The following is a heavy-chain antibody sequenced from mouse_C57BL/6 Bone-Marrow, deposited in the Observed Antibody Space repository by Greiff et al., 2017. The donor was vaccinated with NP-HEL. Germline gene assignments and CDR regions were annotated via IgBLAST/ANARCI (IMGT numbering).Heavy chain of an antibody. CDR2: IDPSDSYT. CDR3: AREDYYGSSWYFDV. Sequence: VQLQQPGAELVMPGASVKLSCKASGYTFTSYWMHWVKQRPGQGLEWIGEIDPSDSYTNYNQTFKGKSTLTVDKSSSTAYMQLSSLTSEDSAVYYCAREDYYGSSWYFDVWGTGTTVTVSS. CDR1: GYTFTSYW. V-gene: IGHV1-69*01. D-gene: IGHD1-1*01. J-gene: IGHJ1*03.